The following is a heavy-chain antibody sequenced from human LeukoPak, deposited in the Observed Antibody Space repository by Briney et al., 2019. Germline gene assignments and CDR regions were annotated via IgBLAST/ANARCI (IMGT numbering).Heavy chain of an antibody. CDR1: GFTFDDYC. J-gene: IGHJ3*02. CDR2: INWNGGST. Sequence: GGSLRLSCAASGFTFDDYCMSWVRQAPAKGLECVSGINWNGGSTGYADSVKGRFTISRDNAKNSLYLQMNSLRAEDTALYYCARDYYDSSGPHDAFDIWGQGTMVTVSS. D-gene: IGHD3-22*01. V-gene: IGHV3-20*04. CDR3: ARDYYDSSGPHDAFDI.